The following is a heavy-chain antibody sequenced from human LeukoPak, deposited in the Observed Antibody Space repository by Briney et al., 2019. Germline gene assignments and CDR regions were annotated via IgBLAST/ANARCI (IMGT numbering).Heavy chain of an antibody. CDR3: AKDLGSDYYYGMDV. Sequence: GGSLGLSCAASGFTFSSYAMSWVRQAPGKGLEWVSAISGSGGSTYYADSVKGRSTISRDNSKNTLYLQMNSLRAEDTAVYYCAKDLGSDYYYGMDVWGQGTTVTVSS. J-gene: IGHJ6*02. D-gene: IGHD7-27*01. CDR1: GFTFSSYA. V-gene: IGHV3-23*01. CDR2: ISGSGGST.